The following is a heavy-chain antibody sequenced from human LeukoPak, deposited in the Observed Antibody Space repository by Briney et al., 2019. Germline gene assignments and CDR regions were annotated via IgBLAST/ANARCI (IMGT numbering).Heavy chain of an antibody. J-gene: IGHJ6*02. V-gene: IGHV3-23*01. CDR3: AKGTPSYAMDV. CDR1: GFTFSSYA. D-gene: IGHD1-7*01. CDR2: ISGSGGSGGST. Sequence: GGSLRLSCAASGFTFSSYAMSWVRQAPGKGLEWVSLISGSGGSGGSTYYADSVKGRFTISRDNSKSKLYLQMNSLRAEDTALYYCAKGTPSYAMDVWGQGTTVIVSS.